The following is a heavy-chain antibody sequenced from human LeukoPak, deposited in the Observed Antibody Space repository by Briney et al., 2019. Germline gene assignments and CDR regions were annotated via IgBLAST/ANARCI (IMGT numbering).Heavy chain of an antibody. V-gene: IGHV1-18*01. CDR1: GYTFTSYG. D-gene: IGHD3-22*01. Sequence: GASVKVSCKASGYTFTSYGISWVRQAPGQGLEWMGWISAYNGNTNYAQKLQGRVTMTTDTSTSTAYMELRSLRSDDTAVYYRARENLGYYDSSGYSFYYGMDVWGQGTTVTVSS. CDR3: ARENLGYYDSSGYSFYYGMDV. CDR2: ISAYNGNT. J-gene: IGHJ6*02.